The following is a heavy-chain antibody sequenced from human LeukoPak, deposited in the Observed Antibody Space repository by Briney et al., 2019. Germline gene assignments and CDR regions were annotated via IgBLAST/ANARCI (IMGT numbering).Heavy chain of an antibody. CDR1: GYTFTSYD. CDR3: ARGGSYCSSTSCNPLYYYYYMGV. D-gene: IGHD2-2*01. CDR2: MNPNSGNT. J-gene: IGHJ6*03. Sequence: ASVKVSCKASGYTFTSYDINWVRQATGQGLEWMGWMNPNSGNTGYAQKFQGRVTITRNTSISTAYMELSSLRSEDTAVYYCARGGSYCSSTSCNPLYYYYYMGVWGKGTTVTVSS. V-gene: IGHV1-8*03.